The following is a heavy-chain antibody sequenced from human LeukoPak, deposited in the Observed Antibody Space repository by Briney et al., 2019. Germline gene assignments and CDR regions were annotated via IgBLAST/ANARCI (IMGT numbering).Heavy chain of an antibody. J-gene: IGHJ4*02. CDR1: GYTFTSYY. Sequence: ASVKVSCKASGYTFTSYYMHWVRQAPGQGLEWMGIINPSGGSTSYAQKFQGRVTMTRDTSTSTVYMELSSLRSEDTAVYYCARDYPFVEPDIVVVPAATHVLDYWGQGTLVTVSS. V-gene: IGHV1-46*03. D-gene: IGHD2-2*01. CDR2: INPSGGST. CDR3: ARDYPFVEPDIVVVPAATHVLDY.